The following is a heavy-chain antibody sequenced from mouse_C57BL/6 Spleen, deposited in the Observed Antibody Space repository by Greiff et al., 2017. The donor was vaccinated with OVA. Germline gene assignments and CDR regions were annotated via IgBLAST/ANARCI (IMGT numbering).Heavy chain of an antibody. J-gene: IGHJ2*01. CDR2: ISSGGSYT. V-gene: IGHV5-6*01. CDR3: ARAPPYYGSSYYFDY. Sequence: EVKLMESGGDLVKPGGSLKLSCAASGFTFSSYGMSWVRQTPDKRLEWVATISSGGSYTYYPDSVKGRFTISRDNAKNTLYLQMSSLKSEDTAMYYCARAPPYYGSSYYFDYWGQGTTLTVSS. D-gene: IGHD1-1*01. CDR1: GFTFSSYG.